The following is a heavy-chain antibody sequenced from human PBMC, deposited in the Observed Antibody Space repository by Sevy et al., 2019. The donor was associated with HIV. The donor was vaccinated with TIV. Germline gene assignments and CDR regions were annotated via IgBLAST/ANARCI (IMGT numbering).Heavy chain of an antibody. CDR1: GFTFSSYS. J-gene: IGHJ6*02. CDR3: ARDYDYSNINILYYYYGMDV. CDR2: ISSSSSYI. D-gene: IGHD4-4*01. V-gene: IGHV3-21*01. Sequence: GGSLRLSCAASGFTFSSYSMNWVRQAPGKGLEWVSSISSSSSYIYYADSVKGRFTISRDNAKNSLYLQMNSLRAEDTAVYYCARDYDYSNINILYYYYGMDVWGQGTTVTVSS.